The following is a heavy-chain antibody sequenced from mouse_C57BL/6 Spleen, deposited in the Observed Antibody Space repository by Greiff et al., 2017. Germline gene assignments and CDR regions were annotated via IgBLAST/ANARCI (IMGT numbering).Heavy chain of an antibody. D-gene: IGHD1-1*02. V-gene: IGHV1-15*01. CDR3: TRWWGY. CDR2: IDPETGGT. J-gene: IGHJ2*01. CDR1: GYTFPDYE. Sequence: QVQLQQSGAELVRPGASVTLSCKASGYTFPDYEMHWVKQTPVHGLEWIGAIDPETGGTAYNQKFKGEAILTADKSSSTAYMELRSLASEDSAVYYCTRWWGYWGQGTTLTVSS.